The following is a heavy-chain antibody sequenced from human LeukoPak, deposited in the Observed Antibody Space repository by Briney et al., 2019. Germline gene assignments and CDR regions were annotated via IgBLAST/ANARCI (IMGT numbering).Heavy chain of an antibody. D-gene: IGHD1-1*01. Sequence: GGSLRLSCAASGFTFSDYYMNWIRQAPGKGLEWVSYISSSSSYTNYADSVKGRFTISRDNAKNSLYLQMNILRAADTAVYYCARGEATAYYGMDVWGQGTTVTVSS. CDR2: ISSSSSYT. CDR3: ARGEATAYYGMDV. CDR1: GFTFSDYY. J-gene: IGHJ6*02. V-gene: IGHV3-11*05.